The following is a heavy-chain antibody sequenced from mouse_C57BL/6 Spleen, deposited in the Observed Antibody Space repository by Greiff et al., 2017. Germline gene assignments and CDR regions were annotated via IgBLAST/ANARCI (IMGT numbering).Heavy chain of an antibody. Sequence: VQVVESGPGLVAPSQSLSITCTVSGFSLTSYGVHWVRQPPGKGLEWLVVIWSDGSTTYNSALKSRLSISKDNSKSQVFLKMNSLQTDDTAMYYCARAYYSNLYYAMDYWGQGTSVTVSS. V-gene: IGHV2-6*03. CDR2: IWSDGST. D-gene: IGHD2-5*01. CDR1: GFSLTSYG. CDR3: ARAYYSNLYYAMDY. J-gene: IGHJ4*01.